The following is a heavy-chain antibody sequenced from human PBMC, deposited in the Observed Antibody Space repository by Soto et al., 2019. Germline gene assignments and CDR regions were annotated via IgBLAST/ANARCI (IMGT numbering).Heavy chain of an antibody. CDR3: ERDNWNSY. D-gene: IGHD1-1*01. V-gene: IGHV3-74*01. CDR1: GFTFSSYW. Sequence: EVQLVESGGGSVQPGGSLRLSCAASGFTFSSYWMHWVRQPPGKGLVWVSRINSAGSSTNYADCVKGRFTICRDNAKNTLYLQINSLRDEYTAVYYCERDNWNSYWGQGTLVTVSS. J-gene: IGHJ4*02. CDR2: INSAGSST.